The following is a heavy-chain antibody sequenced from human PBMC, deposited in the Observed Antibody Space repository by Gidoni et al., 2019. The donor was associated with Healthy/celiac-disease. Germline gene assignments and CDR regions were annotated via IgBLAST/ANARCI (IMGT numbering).Heavy chain of an antibody. J-gene: IGHJ3*02. Sequence: QLQLQESGPGLVKPSETLSLTCTVSGGSISSSSYYWGWIRQPPGKGLEWIGSIYDSGSTYSNPSLKSRVTISVDTSKNQFSLKLSSVTAADTAVYYCAREMGSGSPRGHDAFDIWGQGTMVTVSS. D-gene: IGHD1-26*01. V-gene: IGHV4-39*01. CDR1: GGSISSSSYY. CDR2: IYDSGST. CDR3: AREMGSGSPRGHDAFDI.